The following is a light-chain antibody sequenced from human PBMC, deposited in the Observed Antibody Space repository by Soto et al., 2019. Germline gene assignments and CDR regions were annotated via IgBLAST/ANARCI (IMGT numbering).Light chain of an antibody. CDR2: DVT. CDR3: SSYRSISTFYL. V-gene: IGLV2-14*03. J-gene: IGLJ1*01. Sequence: QSALTQPASVSGSPGQSITISCTGTSDDVGAYDFVSWYQEHPGKAPKLMIYDVTHRPSGVSNRFSGSKSGNTASLTISGLQAEDEAYYYCSSYRSISTFYLFGTRTNVAVL. CDR1: SDDVGAYDF.